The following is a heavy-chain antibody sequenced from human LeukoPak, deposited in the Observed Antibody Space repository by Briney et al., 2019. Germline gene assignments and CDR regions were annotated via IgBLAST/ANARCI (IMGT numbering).Heavy chain of an antibody. CDR2: IHIYRGNT. CDR3: ARDAGITVADSFDP. D-gene: IGHD6-13*01. CDR1: GYSSTNYG. Sequence: ASVKVSCKASGYSSTNYGTSGVRQAPGQGLEWMGWIHIYRGNTNYAQKFQDRVTMTTDTSTSTVYMEVRGLRSDDTAMYYCARDAGITVADSFDPWGQGTLVTVSS. V-gene: IGHV1-18*01. J-gene: IGHJ5*01.